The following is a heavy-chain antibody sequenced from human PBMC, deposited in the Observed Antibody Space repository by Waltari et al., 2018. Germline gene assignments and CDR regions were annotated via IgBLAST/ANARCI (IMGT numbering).Heavy chain of an antibody. CDR2: LYHNGAT. D-gene: IGHD6-6*01. CDR1: GFSINRGYF. Sequence: QVQLQESGPGLVKPSETLSLTCDVYGFSINRGYFSGWIRQPPGEGLEWIGSLYHNGATYYNPSLKSRVTVSVDTSKNQFSLELSSVTAADTAVYYCANAPYNSISTFDSWGQGTLVTVSS. CDR3: ANAPYNSISTFDS. J-gene: IGHJ4*02. V-gene: IGHV4-38-2*01.